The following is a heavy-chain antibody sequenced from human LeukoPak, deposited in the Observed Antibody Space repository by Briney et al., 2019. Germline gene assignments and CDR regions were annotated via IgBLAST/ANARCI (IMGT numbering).Heavy chain of an antibody. D-gene: IGHD5-18*01. CDR1: GGTLSTHA. J-gene: IGHJ5*02. V-gene: IGHV1-69*05. CDR3: ATGRVSDTTLVSWFDT. Sequence: GASVKVSCKASGGTLSTHAVSWVRQAPGQGLEWMGGIILISSTANYAQKFQDRVTITMDQYTTYMELSSLRSDDTAVYYCATGRVSDTTLVSWFDTWGQGTLVTVSS. CDR2: IILISSTA.